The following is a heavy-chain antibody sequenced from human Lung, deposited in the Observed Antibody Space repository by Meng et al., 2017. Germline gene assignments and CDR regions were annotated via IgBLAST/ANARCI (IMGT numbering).Heavy chain of an antibody. J-gene: IGHJ4*02. V-gene: IGHV1-69*13. D-gene: IGHD1-14*01. CDR3: ARGRRNEPLFDY. Sequence: QVQLVQSGSEVKKPGSSLKIACKTSGGPFSTHTFSWVRQAPGQGLEWMGGLIAVFDKTKAAPRFQDRVTFTADESTSTAYMELSSLTSDDTAVYFCARGRRNEPLFDYWGQGTLVTVSS. CDR1: GGPFSTHT. CDR2: LIAVFDKT.